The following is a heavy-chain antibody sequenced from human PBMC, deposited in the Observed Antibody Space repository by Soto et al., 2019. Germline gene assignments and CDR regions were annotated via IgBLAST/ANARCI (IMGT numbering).Heavy chain of an antibody. J-gene: IGHJ5*02. Sequence: SETLSLTCAVYGGSFSGYYWSWIRQPPGKGLEWIGEINHSGSTNYNPSLKSRVTISVDTSKNQFPLKLSSVTAADTAVYYCARAGIFLEWLFNWFDPWGQGTLVTVSS. CDR1: GGSFSGYY. CDR3: ARAGIFLEWLFNWFDP. D-gene: IGHD3-3*01. CDR2: INHSGST. V-gene: IGHV4-34*01.